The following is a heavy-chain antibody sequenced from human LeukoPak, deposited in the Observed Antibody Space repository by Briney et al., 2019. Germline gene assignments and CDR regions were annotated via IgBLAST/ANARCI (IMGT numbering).Heavy chain of an antibody. CDR2: IYRSGST. D-gene: IGHD6-19*01. Sequence: PSETLSLTCTVSGYSISNGYYWVWIRQPPGRGLEWIGNIYRSGSTSYNPSLKSRVTISVDTSKNQFSLKVNSVTAADTAVYYCARRHSSGWFYYWGQGTLVTVSS. CDR3: ARRHSSGWFYY. J-gene: IGHJ4*02. V-gene: IGHV4-38-2*02. CDR1: GYSISNGYY.